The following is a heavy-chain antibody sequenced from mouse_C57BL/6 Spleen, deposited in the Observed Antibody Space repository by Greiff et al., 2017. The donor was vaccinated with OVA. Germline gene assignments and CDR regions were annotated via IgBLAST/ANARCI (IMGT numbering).Heavy chain of an antibody. CDR2: IDPNSGGT. CDR1: GYTFTSYW. D-gene: IGHD1-1*01. J-gene: IGHJ4*01. CDR3: ARSDGSSLYYCAMDY. Sequence: QVQLQQPGAELVKPGASVKLSCKASGYTFTSYWMHWVKQRPGRGLEWIGRIDPNSGGTKYNEKFKSKATLTVGKPSSTAYMQLSSLTSEDSAVYYCARSDGSSLYYCAMDYWGQGTSVTVSS. V-gene: IGHV1-72*01.